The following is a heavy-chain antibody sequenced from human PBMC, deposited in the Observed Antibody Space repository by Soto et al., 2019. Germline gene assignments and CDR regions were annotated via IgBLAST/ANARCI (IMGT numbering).Heavy chain of an antibody. V-gene: IGHV1-46*01. J-gene: IGHJ4*02. CDR1: GYTFTSYY. Sequence: QVQLVQSGAEVKEPGASVKVSCKASGYTFTSYYLHWVRQAPGQGLEWMGIINPSGGSTTYAQKFQGRVTMTRDTSTSTVYMELSSLRSEDTAVYYCAGVGCSGGSCYAVDYWGQGTLVTVSS. CDR2: INPSGGST. D-gene: IGHD2-15*01. CDR3: AGVGCSGGSCYAVDY.